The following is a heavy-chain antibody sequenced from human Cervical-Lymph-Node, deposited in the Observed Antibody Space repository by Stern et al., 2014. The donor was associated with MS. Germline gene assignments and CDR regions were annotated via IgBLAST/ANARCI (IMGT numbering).Heavy chain of an antibody. J-gene: IGHJ5*02. CDR3: ARDSSDTWYGPIDA. CDR2: IYYTGRT. Sequence: QVQLQESGPGLVKPSETLSLTCTVSGGSIINYYWSWIRQTPGKGLEWIGYIYYTGRTNYNPSLKSRVTISVDTSKKQLSLMLRSLTAADTAVYYCARDSSDTWYGPIDAWGQGTQVIVSS. CDR1: GGSIINYY. V-gene: IGHV4-59*01. D-gene: IGHD6-13*01.